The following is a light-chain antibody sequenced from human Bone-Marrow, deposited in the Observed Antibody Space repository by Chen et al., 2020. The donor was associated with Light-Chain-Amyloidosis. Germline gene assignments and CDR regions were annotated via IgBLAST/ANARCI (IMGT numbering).Light chain of an antibody. J-gene: IGLJ2*01. CDR2: RDT. Sequence: SYELTQPPPGSGSPGRTARITCSGDDLPTKYAYWYQQKPGKAPVLVIHRDTERPSGISERFSGSSSGTTATLTISGVQAEDEADYHCQSADSSGTYEVIFGGGTKLTVL. V-gene: IGLV3-25*03. CDR1: DLPTKY. CDR3: QSADSSGTYEVI.